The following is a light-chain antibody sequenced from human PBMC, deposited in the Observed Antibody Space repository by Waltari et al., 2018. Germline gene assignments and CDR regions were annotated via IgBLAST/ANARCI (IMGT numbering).Light chain of an antibody. V-gene: IGLV2-14*01. CDR2: EVS. J-gene: IGLJ1*01. CDR1: DSDVGAYDF. Sequence: QSALTQPASVSGSPGQSITISCSGTDSDVGAYDFVPRYQHHPGKAPHLIIYEVSNRASGISNRFSASKSGNTASLTISGLQAEDEADYYCSSYTTSSAPGVFGTGTRVTVL. CDR3: SSYTTSSAPGV.